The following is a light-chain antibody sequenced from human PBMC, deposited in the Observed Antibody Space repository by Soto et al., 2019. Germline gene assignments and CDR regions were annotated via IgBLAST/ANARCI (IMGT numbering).Light chain of an antibody. CDR2: DAS. CDR1: QNIGSR. J-gene: IGKJ4*01. CDR3: QQCTTPFT. V-gene: IGKV1-5*01. Sequence: DIQMTQSPSTLSASVGDRVAITCRASQNIGSRLAWYQQKPDEAPKLLIYDASSLESGVPLRFGGSGSGTDFTLIIRSLQPDDFATYYCQQCTTPFTFGGGTKVEIK.